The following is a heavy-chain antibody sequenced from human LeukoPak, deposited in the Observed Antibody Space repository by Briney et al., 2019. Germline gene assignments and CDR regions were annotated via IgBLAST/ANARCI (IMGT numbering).Heavy chain of an antibody. CDR2: IYYSGST. Sequence: SETLSLTCTVSGGSISSSSYYWGWIRQPPGKGLEWIGSIYYSGSTYYNPSLKSRVTISVDTSKNQFSLKLSSVTAADTAVYYCARLERSSGGWFDPWGQGTLVTVSS. CDR1: GGSISSSSYY. CDR3: ARLERSSGGWFDP. J-gene: IGHJ5*02. V-gene: IGHV4-39*07. D-gene: IGHD3-3*01.